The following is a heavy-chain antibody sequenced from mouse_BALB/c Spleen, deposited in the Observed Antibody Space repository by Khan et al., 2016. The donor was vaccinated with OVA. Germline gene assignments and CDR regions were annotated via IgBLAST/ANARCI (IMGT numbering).Heavy chain of an antibody. Sequence: QVQLQQPGPDLVRPGASVKMSCKASGYTFTNYWIHWVKQRPGQGLEWIGMIDPSSGETILNEKFNDKATLNVDKSSNTAYMQLSSLTSEDSAVYSCARHDYGGFTYWGQGTLVTVSA. V-gene: IGHV1-53*01. J-gene: IGHJ3*01. CDR3: ARHDYGGFTY. D-gene: IGHD2-4*01. CDR1: GYTFTNYW. CDR2: IDPSSGET.